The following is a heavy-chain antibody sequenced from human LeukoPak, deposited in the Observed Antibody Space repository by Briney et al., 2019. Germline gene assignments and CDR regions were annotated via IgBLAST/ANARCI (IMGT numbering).Heavy chain of an antibody. Sequence: PGGSLRLSCAASGFTFDDYAMHWVRHAPGKGLEWGSGISWNSGSIGYADSVKGRFTISRDNAKNSLYLQMNSLRAEDTALYYCAKSTVEMAPNDAFDIWGQGTMVTVSS. J-gene: IGHJ3*02. CDR2: ISWNSGSI. CDR3: AKSTVEMAPNDAFDI. V-gene: IGHV3-9*01. CDR1: GFTFDDYA. D-gene: IGHD5-24*01.